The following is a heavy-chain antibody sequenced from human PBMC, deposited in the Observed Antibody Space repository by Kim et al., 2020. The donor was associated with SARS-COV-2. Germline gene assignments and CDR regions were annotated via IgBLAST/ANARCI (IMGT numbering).Heavy chain of an antibody. D-gene: IGHD3-10*01. J-gene: IGHJ6*02. V-gene: IGHV1-24*01. Sequence: ASVKVSCKIFGYTLTELGIHWVRQAPGKGLEWMGGFDSEDGETTYAPKFQGRVTMTEDTSTDTAYMELSSLTSEDTAIYYCVWFGELSDSYYGMDVWGQGTTVTVSS. CDR1: GYTLTELG. CDR2: FDSEDGET. CDR3: VWFGELSDSYYGMDV.